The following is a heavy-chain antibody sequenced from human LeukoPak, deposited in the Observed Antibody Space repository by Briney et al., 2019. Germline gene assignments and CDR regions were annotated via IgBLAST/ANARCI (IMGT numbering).Heavy chain of an antibody. J-gene: IGHJ4*02. CDR2: INHSGST. Sequence: PSETLSLTCAVYGGSFSGYYWSWIRQPPGKGLEWIGEINHSGSTNYNPSLKSRVTISVDTSKNQFSLKLSSVTAADTAVYYCARAGYSYDYGFDYWGQGTLVTVSS. D-gene: IGHD5-18*01. CDR3: ARAGYSYDYGFDY. CDR1: GGSFSGYY. V-gene: IGHV4-34*01.